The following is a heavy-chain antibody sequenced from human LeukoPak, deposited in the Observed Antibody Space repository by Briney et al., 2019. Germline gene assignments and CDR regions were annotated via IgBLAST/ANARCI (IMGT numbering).Heavy chain of an antibody. J-gene: IGHJ6*03. CDR2: IYTSGST. V-gene: IGHV4-61*02. D-gene: IGHD1-1*01. CDR1: GGSISSGGYY. CDR3: ARGLTGPTVRYYYNYYVDV. Sequence: SETLSLTCTVSGGSISSGGYYWSWIRQPAGKGLEWIGRIYTSGSTNYNPSLRSRVTISVDTSKNQFSLKLSSVTAADTAVYYCARGLTGPTVRYYYNYYVDVWGKGITVTISS.